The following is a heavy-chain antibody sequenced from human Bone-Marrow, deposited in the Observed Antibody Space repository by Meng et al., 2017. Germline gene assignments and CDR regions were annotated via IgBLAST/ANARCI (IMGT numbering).Heavy chain of an antibody. CDR1: GFTFSSYA. D-gene: IGHD6-19*01. Sequence: GGSLRLSCAASGFTFSSYAMHWVRQAPGKGLEWVAVISYDGSNKYYADSVKGRFTISRDNSKNTLYLQMNSLRAEDTAVYYCARTPSGYSSGWYFDYWGQGTLVTVSS. CDR2: ISYDGSNK. V-gene: IGHV3-30*07. CDR3: ARTPSGYSSGWYFDY. J-gene: IGHJ4*02.